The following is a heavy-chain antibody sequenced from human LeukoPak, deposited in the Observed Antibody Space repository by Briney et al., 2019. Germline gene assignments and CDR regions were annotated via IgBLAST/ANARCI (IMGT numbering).Heavy chain of an antibody. CDR2: ISGSGGST. CDR3: AKKWGYYDSSARGADAFDI. CDR1: GFTFSSYA. Sequence: GGSLRLSCAASGFTFSSYAMSWVRQAPGKGLEWVSAISGSGGSTYYADSVKGRFTISRDNSKNTLYLQMNSLRAEDTAVYYCAKKWGYYDSSARGADAFDIWGQGTMVTVSS. D-gene: IGHD3-22*01. V-gene: IGHV3-23*01. J-gene: IGHJ3*02.